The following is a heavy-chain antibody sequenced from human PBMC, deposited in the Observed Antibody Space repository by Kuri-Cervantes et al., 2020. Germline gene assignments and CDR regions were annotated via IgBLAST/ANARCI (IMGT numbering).Heavy chain of an antibody. CDR2: ISWNSGNI. J-gene: IGHJ4*02. V-gene: IGHV3-23*01. CDR3: ATVNWESRFYND. D-gene: IGHD7-27*01. CDR1: GFTFSSYA. Sequence: GGSLRLSCAASGFTFSSYAMSWVRQAPGKGLEWVSGISWNSGNIGYADSVKGRFTISRDSSKNTLYLEMNSLGVEDTAVYYCATVNWESRFYNDWGQGTLVTVSS.